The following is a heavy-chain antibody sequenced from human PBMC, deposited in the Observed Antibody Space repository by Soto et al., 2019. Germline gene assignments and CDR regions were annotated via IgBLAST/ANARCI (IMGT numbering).Heavy chain of an antibody. CDR3: AGAPYSGYDYYYYGMDV. D-gene: IGHD5-12*01. CDR2: ISYDGSNK. CDR1: GHTFSSYA. V-gene: IGHV3-30*03. Sequence: HPGGSLRLSCAASGHTFSSYAMHWVRQAPGKGLEWVASISYDGSNKYYADSVKGRFTISRDNSKNTLYLQMNSLRADDTAVYYCAGAPYSGYDYYYYGMDVWGQGTTVTVS. J-gene: IGHJ6*02.